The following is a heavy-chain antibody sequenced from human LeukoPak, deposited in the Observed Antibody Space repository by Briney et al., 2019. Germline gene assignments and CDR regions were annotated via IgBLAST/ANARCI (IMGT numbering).Heavy chain of an antibody. CDR3: ARVLLVTPVAAFDV. Sequence: SETLSLTCAVYGGAFSSYYWSWIRQPPGKGLEWIGQIDHSGSTNFNPSLKSRVTMSVDTTKKRVSLNLNSVTAADTAVYYCARVLLVTPVAAFDVWSQGTMVAVSS. CDR1: GGAFSSYY. J-gene: IGHJ3*01. V-gene: IGHV4-34*01. CDR2: IDHSGST. D-gene: IGHD4-23*01.